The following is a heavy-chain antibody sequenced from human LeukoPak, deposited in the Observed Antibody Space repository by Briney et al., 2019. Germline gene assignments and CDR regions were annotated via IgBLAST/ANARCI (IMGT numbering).Heavy chain of an antibody. CDR1: GGSISSRSYY. J-gene: IGHJ4*02. V-gene: IGHV4-39*07. CDR2: IHYSGSA. Sequence: TSETLSLTCSVSGGSISSRSYYWGWIRQPPGKGLEWIGSIHYSGSAYYNPSLKSRVTISVDTSRNQFSLELSSVTAADTAVYYCARDPTVTTPFDYWGQGTLVTVSS. CDR3: ARDPTVTTPFDY. D-gene: IGHD4-17*01.